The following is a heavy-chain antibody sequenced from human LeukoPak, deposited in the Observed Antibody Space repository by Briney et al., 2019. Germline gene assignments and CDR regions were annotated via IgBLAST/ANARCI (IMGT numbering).Heavy chain of an antibody. D-gene: IGHD6-13*01. CDR3: ARDDVAAAGNDAFDI. J-gene: IGHJ3*02. Sequence: GGSLRLSCAASGFTFSSYAMHWVRQAPGRGLEWVAVISYDGSNKYYADSVKGRFTISRDNSKNTLYLQMNSLRAEDTAVYYCARDDVAAAGNDAFDIWGQGTLVTVSS. CDR2: ISYDGSNK. V-gene: IGHV3-30-3*01. CDR1: GFTFSSYA.